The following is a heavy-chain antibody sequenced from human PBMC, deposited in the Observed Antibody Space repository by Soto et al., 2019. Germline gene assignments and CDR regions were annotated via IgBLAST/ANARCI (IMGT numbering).Heavy chain of an antibody. CDR1: GGSISNDDYY. CDR3: ARVKWFGESGFDY. J-gene: IGHJ4*02. CDR2: IYYSGST. D-gene: IGHD3-10*01. V-gene: IGHV4-30-4*02. Sequence: PSETLSLTCTVSGGSISNDDYYWSWIRQPPGKGLEWIGYIYYSGSTYYNPSLKSRVTISVDTSKNQFSLNVSSVTAADTAVYYCARVKWFGESGFDYWGQGTLVTVSS.